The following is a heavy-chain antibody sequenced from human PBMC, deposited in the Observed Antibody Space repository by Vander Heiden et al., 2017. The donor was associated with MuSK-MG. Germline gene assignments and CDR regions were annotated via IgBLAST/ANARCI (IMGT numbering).Heavy chain of an antibody. Sequence: QVQLVESGGGVVQPGRSLRRSCAASGLTCSRYGMHWVRQAPGKGLEWLAVIWYDGSNKYYADSVKGRFTISRDNSKNTLYLQMNSLRAEDTAVYYCARSPRIAARQGGYFDYWGQGTLVTVSS. D-gene: IGHD6-6*01. V-gene: IGHV3-33*01. CDR2: IWYDGSNK. J-gene: IGHJ4*02. CDR3: ARSPRIAARQGGYFDY. CDR1: GLTCSRYG.